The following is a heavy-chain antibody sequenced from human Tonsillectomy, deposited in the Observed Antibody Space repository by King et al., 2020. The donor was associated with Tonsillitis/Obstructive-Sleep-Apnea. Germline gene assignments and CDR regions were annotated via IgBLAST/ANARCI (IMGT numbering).Heavy chain of an antibody. D-gene: IGHD4-17*01. Sequence: VQLQESGPGLVKPSETLSLTCTVSDDSISSYYWSWIRQPPGKGLAWIAYIYYSGTTNYNPSLKSRVTISLDTSKNQFSLKLSSVTAADTAVYYCARTSLDYGDYEFTYYMDVWGKGTTVSVSS. CDR2: IYYSGTT. CDR3: ARTSLDYGDYEFTYYMDV. J-gene: IGHJ6*03. V-gene: IGHV4-59*01. CDR1: DDSISSYY.